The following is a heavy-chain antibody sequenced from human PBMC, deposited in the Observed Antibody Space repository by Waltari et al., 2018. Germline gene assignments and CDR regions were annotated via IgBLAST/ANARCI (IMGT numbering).Heavy chain of an antibody. J-gene: IGHJ5*02. D-gene: IGHD2-21*02. Sequence: EVQLVESGGDLVQPGGSLRLSCAASGFPFSRSWMTWVRLAPGKGLEWVGNIQQNGSEKWYADSVRGRFTISRDNAMNSLYLQMNSLRVEDTAVYYCARDLVATPPWGQGTLVTVSS. CDR2: IQQNGSEK. V-gene: IGHV3-7*01. CDR3: ARDLVATPP. CDR1: GFPFSRSW.